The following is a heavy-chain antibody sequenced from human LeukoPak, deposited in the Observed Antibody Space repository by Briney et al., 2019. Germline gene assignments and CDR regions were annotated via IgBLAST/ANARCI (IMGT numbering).Heavy chain of an antibody. CDR2: IWDDGSNR. V-gene: IGHV3-33*03. D-gene: IGHD3-3*01. J-gene: IGHJ4*02. Sequence: PGRSLRLSCAASGFTFRSYGMHWVRQAPGKGLEWVAVIWDDGSNREYGDSVKGRFTISRDNSKNTLYLQMNSLRAEDTAVYYCAKASRITIFGGIDYWGQGTLVTVSS. CDR3: AKASRITIFGGIDY. CDR1: GFTFRSYG.